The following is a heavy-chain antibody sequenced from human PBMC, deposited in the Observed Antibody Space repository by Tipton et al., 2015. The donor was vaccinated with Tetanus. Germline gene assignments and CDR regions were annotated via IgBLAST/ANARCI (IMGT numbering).Heavy chain of an antibody. J-gene: IGHJ3*01. CDR1: GFTFSSYT. D-gene: IGHD6-6*01. Sequence: SLRLSCAASGFTFSSYTMNWVRQAPGRGLEWVSSISSTTSYIYYSDSVKGRFTISRDNAKNSLYLQMNSLTADDTAVYFCASGSSLDYWGQGAIVTVSS. V-gene: IGHV3-21*01. CDR2: ISSTTSYI. CDR3: ASGSSLDY.